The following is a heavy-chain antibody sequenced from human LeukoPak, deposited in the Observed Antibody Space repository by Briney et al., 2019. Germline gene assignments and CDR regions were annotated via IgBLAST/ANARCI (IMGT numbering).Heavy chain of an antibody. CDR1: GFTFSSDA. J-gene: IGHJ4*02. V-gene: IGHV3-48*01. CDR2: ISSSSSVI. Sequence: GGSLRLSCAASGFTFSSDAMSWVRQAPGKGLEWVSYISSSSSVIYYADSVRGRFTISRDNAKNSLYLQMNSLRAEDTAVYYCARARADYDILTATPYYFDYWGQGTLVTVSS. CDR3: ARARADYDILTATPYYFDY. D-gene: IGHD3-9*01.